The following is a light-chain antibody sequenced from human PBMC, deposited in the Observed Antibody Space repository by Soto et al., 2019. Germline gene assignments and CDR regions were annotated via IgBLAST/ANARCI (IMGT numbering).Light chain of an antibody. CDR3: LQDHGYPWT. CDR1: QGIRVD. Sequence: AIHMTQSPASLSASVGDTVTITCRAGQGIRVDLDWYQQKPGKAPKLLISAASTLQSGAPSRFSGSGSGTHFTLTINGLQPEDFATYFCLQDHGYPWTFGQGTKVDIK. J-gene: IGKJ1*01. CDR2: AAS. V-gene: IGKV1-6*02.